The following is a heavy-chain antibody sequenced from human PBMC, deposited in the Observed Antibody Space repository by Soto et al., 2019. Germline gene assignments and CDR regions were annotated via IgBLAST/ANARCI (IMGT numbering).Heavy chain of an antibody. CDR3: ARSDGIAVAGNYYYGMDV. J-gene: IGHJ6*02. D-gene: IGHD6-19*01. CDR2: IYYSGST. Sequence: KPSETLSLTCTVSGGSISSYYWSWIRQPPGKGLEWIGYIYYSGSTNYIPSLKSRVTISVDTSKNQFSLKLSSVTAADTAVYYCARSDGIAVAGNYYYGMDVWGQGTTVIVSS. V-gene: IGHV4-59*01. CDR1: GGSISSYY.